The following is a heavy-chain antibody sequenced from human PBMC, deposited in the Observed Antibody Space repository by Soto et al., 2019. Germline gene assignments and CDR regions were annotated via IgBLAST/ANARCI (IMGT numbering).Heavy chain of an antibody. D-gene: IGHD3-10*01. CDR2: ISSNGGST. J-gene: IGHJ3*02. CDR1: GFTFSSYA. V-gene: IGHV3-64*01. Sequence: ESGGGLVQPGGSLRLSCAASGFTFSSYAMHWVRQAPGKGLEYVSAISSNGGSTYYANSVKGRFTISRDNSKNTLYLQMGSLRAQDMAVYYCAREGDYGSGSPDAFDIWGQGTMVTVSS. CDR3: AREGDYGSGSPDAFDI.